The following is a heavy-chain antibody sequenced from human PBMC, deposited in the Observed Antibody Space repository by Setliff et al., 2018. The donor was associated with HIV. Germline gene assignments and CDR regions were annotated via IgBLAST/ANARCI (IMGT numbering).Heavy chain of an antibody. CDR3: ARERPGDHYESTGYQLADWFDP. J-gene: IGHJ5*02. D-gene: IGHD3-22*01. Sequence: SVKVSCKASGGTFSSYAISWVRQAPGQGLEWMGGIIPIFGTANYAQNFQGRVTITTDESTSTTYMEVSSLRSEDTTVYYCARERPGDHYESTGYQLADWFDPWGQGTLVTVSS. CDR2: IIPIFGTA. CDR1: GGTFSSYA. V-gene: IGHV1-69*05.